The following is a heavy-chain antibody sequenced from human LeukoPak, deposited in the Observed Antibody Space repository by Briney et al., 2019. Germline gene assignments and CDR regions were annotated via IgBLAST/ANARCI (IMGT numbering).Heavy chain of an antibody. Sequence: VGSLRLSCAASGFTVRSNYMSWVRQAPGKGLEWVSLIYSGGGTYYADSVKGRFTISRDNSKNTLYLQMNSLRAEDTAVYYCARSRNWVFDYWGQGTLVTVSS. V-gene: IGHV3-53*01. CDR3: ARSRNWVFDY. CDR2: IYSGGGT. J-gene: IGHJ4*02. D-gene: IGHD7-27*01. CDR1: GFTVRSNY.